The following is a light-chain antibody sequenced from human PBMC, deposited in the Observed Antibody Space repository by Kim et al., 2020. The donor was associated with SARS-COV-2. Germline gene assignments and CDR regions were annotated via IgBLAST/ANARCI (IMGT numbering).Light chain of an antibody. J-gene: IGKJ5*01. CDR2: GAS. CDR3: QQYDNWPPIT. Sequence: PGERATLSCRARQRVRTKLAWYQQKPGQAPRLLIYGASTRATGIPARFSGSGSGTDFTLTISSLQSEDCSVYFCQQYDNWPPITFGQGTRLEIK. CDR1: QRVRTK. V-gene: IGKV3D-15*01.